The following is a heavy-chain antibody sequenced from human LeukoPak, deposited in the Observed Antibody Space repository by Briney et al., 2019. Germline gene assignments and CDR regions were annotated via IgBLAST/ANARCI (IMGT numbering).Heavy chain of an antibody. CDR1: GGSISSSSYY. Sequence: SETLSLTCTVSGGSISSSSYYWGWIRQPPGKGLEWIGSSGSTYYNPSLKSRVTISLDTSRNQFSLKLNSVTAADTAVYYCAKSNGYGLIDIWGQGTMVTVPS. D-gene: IGHD3-22*01. V-gene: IGHV4-39*07. CDR2: SGST. J-gene: IGHJ3*02. CDR3: AKSNGYGLIDI.